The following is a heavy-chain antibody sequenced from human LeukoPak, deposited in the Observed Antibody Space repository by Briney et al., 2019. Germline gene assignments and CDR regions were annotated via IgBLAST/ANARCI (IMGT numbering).Heavy chain of an antibody. J-gene: IGHJ4*02. Sequence: GRSLRLSCVASGFTFSSYSMNWVRQAPGKGLEWVSSISSSSSYIYYADSVKGRFTISRDNAKNSLYLQMNSLRAEDTAVYYCARDHGLFDYWGQGTLVTVSS. CDR2: ISSSSSYI. D-gene: IGHD2-8*01. CDR3: ARDHGLFDY. CDR1: GFTFSSYS. V-gene: IGHV3-21*01.